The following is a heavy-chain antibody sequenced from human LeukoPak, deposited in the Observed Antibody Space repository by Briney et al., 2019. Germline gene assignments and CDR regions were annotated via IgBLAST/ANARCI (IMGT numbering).Heavy chain of an antibody. D-gene: IGHD2-15*01. J-gene: IGHJ4*02. CDR2: IYHSGST. CDR1: GGSISSGGYS. Sequence: PSQTLSLTCAVSGGSISSGGYSWSWIRQPPGKGPEWIGYIYHSGSTYYNPSLKSRVTISVDRSKNQFSLKLSSVTAADTAVYYCARGYCSGGSCYLFDYWGQGTLVTVSS. CDR3: ARGYCSGGSCYLFDY. V-gene: IGHV4-30-2*01.